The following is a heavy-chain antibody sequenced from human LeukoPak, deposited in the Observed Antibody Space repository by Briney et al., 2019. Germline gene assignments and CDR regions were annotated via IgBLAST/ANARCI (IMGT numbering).Heavy chain of an antibody. CDR1: GGSISSYY. CDR2: IYYSGST. D-gene: IGHD3-22*01. Sequence: SETPSLTCTVSGGSISSYYWSWIRQPPGKGLEWIGYIYYSGSTNYNPSLKSRVTISVDTSKNQFSLKLSSVTAADTAVYYCARGYSSGYYVDYWGQGTLVTVSS. V-gene: IGHV4-59*01. CDR3: ARGYSSGYYVDY. J-gene: IGHJ4*02.